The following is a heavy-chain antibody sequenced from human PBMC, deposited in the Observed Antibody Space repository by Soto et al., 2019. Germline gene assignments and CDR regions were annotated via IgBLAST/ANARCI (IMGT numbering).Heavy chain of an antibody. CDR1: GLTFSDYY. D-gene: IGHD3-10*01. CDR2: IYYSGST. Sequence: GSLRLSCAVSGLTFSDYYMDWIRQPPGKGLEWIGYIYYSGSTYYNPSLKSRLTISVDRSKNQFSLNLSSVTAADTAVYYCARVNYYGSGNYDESWFDPWGQGTLVTVSS. CDR3: ARVNYYGSGNYDESWFDP. J-gene: IGHJ5*02. V-gene: IGHV4-59*12.